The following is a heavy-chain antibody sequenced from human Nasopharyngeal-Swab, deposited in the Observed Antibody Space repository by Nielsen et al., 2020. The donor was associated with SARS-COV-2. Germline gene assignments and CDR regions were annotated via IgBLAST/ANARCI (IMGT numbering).Heavy chain of an antibody. D-gene: IGHD1-1*01. J-gene: IGHJ6*03. CDR2: ISIGGGGTT. Sequence: GGSLRLSCAASGFTFSNYAMSGVRQAPGKGLEWVSVISIGGGGTTFYADSVKGRFTISRDNSKNTLFLQMNSLRVEDTAVYYCAKPTGTPLYYYMDVWGRGTTVTVSS. CDR3: AKPTGTPLYYYMDV. V-gene: IGHV3-23*01. CDR1: GFTFSNYA.